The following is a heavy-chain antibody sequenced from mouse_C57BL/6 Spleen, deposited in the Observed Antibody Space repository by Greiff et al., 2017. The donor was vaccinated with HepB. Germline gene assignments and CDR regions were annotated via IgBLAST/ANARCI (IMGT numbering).Heavy chain of an antibody. D-gene: IGHD2-1*01. CDR2: ISGGGGNT. J-gene: IGHJ2*01. Sequence: EVHLVESGGGLVKPGGSLKLSCAASGFTFSSYTMSWVRQTPEKRLEWVATISGGGGNTYYPDSVKGRFTISRDNAKSTLYLQMSSLRSEDTALYYCARQGIYYGNYAYYLDYWGQGTTLTVSS. V-gene: IGHV5-9*01. CDR3: ARQGIYYGNYAYYLDY. CDR1: GFTFSSYT.